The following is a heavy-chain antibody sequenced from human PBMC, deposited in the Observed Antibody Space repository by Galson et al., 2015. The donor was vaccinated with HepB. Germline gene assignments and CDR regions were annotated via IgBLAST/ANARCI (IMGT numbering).Heavy chain of an antibody. J-gene: IGHJ5*02. CDR1: GFPFNNAW. Sequence: SLRLSCAASGFPFNNAWMTWVRQAPGMGLEWVGRIKSKTDGETTDYAAPVKGRFTISRDDPKNRLYLRMNSLKTEDTAVYYCTTDVYYSTYWSWLDPWGQGTLVTVSS. CDR2: IKSKTDGETT. D-gene: IGHD2-8*02. CDR3: TTDVYYSTYWSWLDP. V-gene: IGHV3-15*01.